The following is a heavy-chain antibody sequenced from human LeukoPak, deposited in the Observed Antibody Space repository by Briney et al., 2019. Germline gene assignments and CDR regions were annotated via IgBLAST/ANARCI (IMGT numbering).Heavy chain of an antibody. Sequence: TSETLSLTCTVSGGSISSYYWSWIRQPPGKGLEWIGYIYYSGSTNYNPSLKSRVTISVDTSKNQFSLKLSSVTAADTAVYYCARGRYGPDGYFDYWGQGTLVTVSS. CDR2: IYYSGST. CDR1: GGSISSYY. V-gene: IGHV4-59*01. J-gene: IGHJ4*02. CDR3: ARGRYGPDGYFDY. D-gene: IGHD4-17*01.